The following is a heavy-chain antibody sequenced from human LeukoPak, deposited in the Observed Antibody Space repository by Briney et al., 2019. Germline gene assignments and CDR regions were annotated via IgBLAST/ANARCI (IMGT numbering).Heavy chain of an antibody. V-gene: IGHV4-39*07. Sequence: PSETLSLTCTVSGGSISSSSYYWGWIRQPPGKGLEGIGSIYYSGSTYYNPSLKSRVTISVDTSKNQFSLKLSAVTAADTAVYYCARDGGIAAAGIDYWGQGTLVTVSS. CDR2: IYYSGST. CDR3: ARDGGIAAAGIDY. J-gene: IGHJ4*02. CDR1: GGSISSSSYY. D-gene: IGHD6-13*01.